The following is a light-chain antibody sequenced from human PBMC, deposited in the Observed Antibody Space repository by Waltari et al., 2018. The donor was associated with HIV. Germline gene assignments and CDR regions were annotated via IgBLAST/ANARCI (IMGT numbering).Light chain of an antibody. Sequence: QSALTQPASVSGSPGQSITIPCTGTSSNFRSSTYVSWYPHHPGKAPKLLIGELMHRPSGVSSRFSASKSGNTASLTISGLLSEDEAIYYCSPYTAATTVFFGGGTRVTVL. V-gene: IGLV2-14*01. CDR1: SSNFRSSTY. CDR2: ELM. J-gene: IGLJ2*01. CDR3: SPYTAATTVF.